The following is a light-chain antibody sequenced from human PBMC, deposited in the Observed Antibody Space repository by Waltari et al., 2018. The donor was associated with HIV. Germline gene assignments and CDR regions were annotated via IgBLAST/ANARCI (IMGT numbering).Light chain of an antibody. CDR2: DVE. CDR3: ASFTGDNTVM. V-gene: IGLV2-14*03. J-gene: IGLJ3*02. Sequence: AVTQPASVSGLPGQSTTISCTGGDSDFGLYNFVSWYQQHSGKPPKLILYDVESRASGVSDRFSGSMSGNTASLTISGLRAEDEAHYYCASFTGDNTVMFGGGTEVTVL. CDR1: DSDFGLYNF.